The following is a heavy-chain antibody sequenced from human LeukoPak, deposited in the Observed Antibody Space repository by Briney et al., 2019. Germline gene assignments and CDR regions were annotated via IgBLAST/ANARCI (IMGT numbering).Heavy chain of an antibody. Sequence: GGSLRLSCAASGFTFSNYNMNWVRQAPGKGLEWVSYISSDSSTINYGDSVKGRFTISRDNAKNSLYLQMNSLRAGDTAVYYCAKDRTGTTTSFDYWGQGTLVTVSS. J-gene: IGHJ4*02. V-gene: IGHV3-48*01. D-gene: IGHD1-14*01. CDR1: GFTFSNYN. CDR3: AKDRTGTTTSFDY. CDR2: ISSDSSTI.